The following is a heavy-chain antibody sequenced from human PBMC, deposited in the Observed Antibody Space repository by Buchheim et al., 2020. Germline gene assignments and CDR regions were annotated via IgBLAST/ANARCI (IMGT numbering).Heavy chain of an antibody. CDR2: INHSGST. Sequence: QVQLQQWGAGLLKPSETLSLTCAVYGGSFSGYYWSWIRQPPGKGLEWIGEINHSGSTNYNPSLKSRATISVDTSKNQFSLKLSSVTAADTAVYYCARRYDFWSGYSRYNWFDPWGQGTL. V-gene: IGHV4-34*01. D-gene: IGHD3-3*01. CDR1: GGSFSGYY. CDR3: ARRYDFWSGYSRYNWFDP. J-gene: IGHJ5*02.